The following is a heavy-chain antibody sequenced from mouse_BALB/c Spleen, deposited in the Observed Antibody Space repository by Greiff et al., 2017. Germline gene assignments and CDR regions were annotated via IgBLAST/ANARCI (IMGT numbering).Heavy chain of an antibody. D-gene: IGHD1-1*01. Sequence: VKLVESGPGLVAPSQSLSITCTVSGFSLTSYGVHWVRQPPGKGLEWLGVIWAGGSTNYNSALMSRLSISKDNSKSQVFLKMNSLQTDDTAMYYCAREITTVVATNFDVWGAGTTVTVSS. CDR3: AREITTVVATNFDV. CDR2: IWAGGST. J-gene: IGHJ1*01. CDR1: GFSLTSYG. V-gene: IGHV2-9*02.